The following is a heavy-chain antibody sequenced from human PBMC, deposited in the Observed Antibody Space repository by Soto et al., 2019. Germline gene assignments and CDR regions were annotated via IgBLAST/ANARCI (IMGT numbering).Heavy chain of an antibody. CDR1: GFTFSNDW. CDR2: IISGGTRV. Sequence: PGGPLRLSCAASGFTFSNDWMNWVRQGPGKGLEWVSRIISGGTRVTYADSVKGRFTIARDNAKNTLYLEMHSLTAEDTAVYYCARERTSKGGMDVWGQGTTVTVSS. J-gene: IGHJ6*02. V-gene: IGHV3-74*01. CDR3: ARERTSKGGMDV.